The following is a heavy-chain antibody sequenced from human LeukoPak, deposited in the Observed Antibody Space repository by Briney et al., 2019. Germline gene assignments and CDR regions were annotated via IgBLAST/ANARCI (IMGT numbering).Heavy chain of an antibody. CDR2: ISSSGSTI. J-gene: IGHJ6*03. V-gene: IGHV3-48*04. D-gene: IGHD6-13*01. CDR1: GFIFSSYW. CDR3: ARSVAAADSVASFGYYYYYYMDV. Sequence: PGGSLRLSCAASGFIFSSYWMSWVRQAPGKGLEWVSYISSSGSTIYYADSVKGRFTISRDNAKDSLYLQMNSLRAEDTAVYYCARSVAAADSVASFGYYYYYYMDVWGKGTTVTISS.